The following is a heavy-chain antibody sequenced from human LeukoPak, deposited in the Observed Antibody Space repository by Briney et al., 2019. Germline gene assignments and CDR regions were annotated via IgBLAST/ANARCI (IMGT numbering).Heavy chain of an antibody. Sequence: GGSLRLSCAASGFTFSSYWMHWVRQAPGKGLVWVSRINSDGSSTSYADSVKGRFTISRDNAKNTLYLQMNSLRAEDTAVYYCAKDIRAMDYGDYVGAFDIWGQGTMVTVSS. CDR3: AKDIRAMDYGDYVGAFDI. V-gene: IGHV3-74*01. D-gene: IGHD4-17*01. J-gene: IGHJ3*02. CDR2: INSDGSST. CDR1: GFTFSSYW.